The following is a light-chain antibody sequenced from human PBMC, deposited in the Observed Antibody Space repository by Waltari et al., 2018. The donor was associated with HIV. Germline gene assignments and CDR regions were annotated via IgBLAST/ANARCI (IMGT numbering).Light chain of an antibody. CDR1: ISNIGNNY. Sequence: QSVLTQPPSVSAAPGQKVTISCSGSISNIGNNYLYWYQQLPGTAPKVLIYENNKRPSGMPDRFSGSKSGTSATLGVTGLQTGDEADYFCGTWDSSLSAVVFGGGTKLTVL. CDR3: GTWDSSLSAVV. CDR2: ENN. V-gene: IGLV1-51*02. J-gene: IGLJ2*01.